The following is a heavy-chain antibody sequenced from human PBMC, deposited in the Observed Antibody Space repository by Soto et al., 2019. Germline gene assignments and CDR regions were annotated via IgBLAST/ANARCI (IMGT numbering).Heavy chain of an antibody. CDR3: AKSGSSGWYGWFDP. J-gene: IGHJ5*02. Sequence: SETLSLTCTVSGGSISSYYWSWIRQPAGKGLEWIGRIYTSGSTNYNPSLKSRVTMSVDTSKNQFSLKLSSVTAADTATYYCAKSGSSGWYGWFDPWGQGTLVTRSS. V-gene: IGHV4-4*07. D-gene: IGHD6-19*01. CDR2: IYTSGST. CDR1: GGSISSYY.